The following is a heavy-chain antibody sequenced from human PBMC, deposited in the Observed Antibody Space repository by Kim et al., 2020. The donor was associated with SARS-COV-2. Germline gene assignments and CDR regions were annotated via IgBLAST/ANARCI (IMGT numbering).Heavy chain of an antibody. V-gene: IGHV3-9*01. CDR2: ISWNSNSI. CDR3: AKAHWLTAMTLYFDH. D-gene: IGHD5-18*01. Sequence: GGSLRLSCAAAGFTFDDHVMHWVRQAPGKGLEWVSGISWNSNSIDYADSVKGRFTISRDNAKNSLFLQMNSLRTEDTALYYCAKAHWLTAMTLYFDHWGQGTLVTVSS. CDR1: GFTFDDHV. J-gene: IGHJ4*02.